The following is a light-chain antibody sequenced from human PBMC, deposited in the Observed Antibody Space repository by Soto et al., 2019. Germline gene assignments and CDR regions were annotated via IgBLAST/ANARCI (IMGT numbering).Light chain of an antibody. V-gene: IGLV2-8*01. J-gene: IGLJ2*01. CDR1: SSDIGAYNY. CDR3: TSHAGSINLV. CDR2: VVS. Sequence: QSALTQPPSASGSPGQSVTISCTGTSSDIGAYNYVSWYQQYPGKAPKLMIYVVSKRPSGVPDRFSGSKSGNTASLTVFGLQAEDEADYYCTSHAGSINLVFGGGTKLTVL.